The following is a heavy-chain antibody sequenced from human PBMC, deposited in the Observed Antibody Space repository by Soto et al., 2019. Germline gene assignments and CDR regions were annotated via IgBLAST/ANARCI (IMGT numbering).Heavy chain of an antibody. CDR1: GFTFTSSA. D-gene: IGHD3-22*01. CDR2: IVVGSGNT. Sequence: QMQLVQSGPEVKKPGTSVKVSCKASGFTFTSSAVQWVRQARGQRLERIGWIVVGSGNTNYAQKFQERVTITRDMYTSTAYMELSSLRSEDTAVYYCAADPYYYDSSGYFYYYYGMDVWGQGTTVTVSS. CDR3: AADPYYYDSSGYFYYYYGMDV. V-gene: IGHV1-58*01. J-gene: IGHJ6*02.